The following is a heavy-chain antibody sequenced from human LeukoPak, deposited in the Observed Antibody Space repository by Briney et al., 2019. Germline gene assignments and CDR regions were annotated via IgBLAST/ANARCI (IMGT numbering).Heavy chain of an antibody. CDR3: ASQMLDWLLREQWGFDY. CDR1: GFTFSSYW. CDR2: IKQDGSEK. J-gene: IGHJ4*02. V-gene: IGHV3-7*01. D-gene: IGHD3-9*01. Sequence: GGSLRLSCAASGFTFSSYWMSWVRQAPGKGLEWVANIKQDGSEKYYVDSVKGRFTISRDNAKNSLYLQMNSLRAEDTAVYYCASQMLDWLLREQWGFDYWGQGTLVTVSS.